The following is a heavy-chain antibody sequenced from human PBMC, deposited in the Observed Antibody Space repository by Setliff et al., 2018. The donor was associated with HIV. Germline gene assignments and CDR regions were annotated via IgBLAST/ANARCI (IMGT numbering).Heavy chain of an antibody. D-gene: IGHD3-22*01. V-gene: IGHV4-61*02. CDR3: ARDKPYDSSGYRTLYY. CDR1: GGSISSGSHY. CDR2: IYSSGST. Sequence: SETLSLTCTVSGGSISSGSHYWNWVRQSAGKGLEWIGRIYSSGSTNYNPSLNSRVSISVDTSTNQFSLKLSSVTAADTAVYYCARDKPYDSSGYRTLYYWGQGTLVT. J-gene: IGHJ4*02.